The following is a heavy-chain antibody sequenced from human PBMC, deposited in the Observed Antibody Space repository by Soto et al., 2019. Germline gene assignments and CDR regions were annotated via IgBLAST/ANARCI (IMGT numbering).Heavy chain of an antibody. Sequence: ASVKVSCKASGYTFTSYAMHWVRQAPGQRLEWMGWINAGNGNTKYSQKFQGRVTITRDTSASTAYMELSSLRSEDTAVYYCARDYHDYGDYSNYYYYMDVWGKGTTVTVSS. CDR1: GYTFTSYA. CDR3: ARDYHDYGDYSNYYYYMDV. V-gene: IGHV1-3*01. D-gene: IGHD4-17*01. CDR2: INAGNGNT. J-gene: IGHJ6*03.